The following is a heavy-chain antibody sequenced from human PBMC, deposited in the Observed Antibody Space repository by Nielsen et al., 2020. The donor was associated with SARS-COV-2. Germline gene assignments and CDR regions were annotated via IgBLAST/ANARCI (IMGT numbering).Heavy chain of an antibody. CDR3: ARDQEGYYGSGSYEGDDYYYYYGMDV. CDR2: IWNDGNHK. CDR1: GFTFKNYG. J-gene: IGHJ6*02. Sequence: GGSLRLSCAASGFTFKNYGMHWVRQAPGKGLEWVAVIWNDGNHKYYADSVKGRFTVSRDNPKSTLLLQMSSLRAEDTAVYYCARDQEGYYGSGSYEGDDYYYYYGMDVWGQGTTVTVSS. D-gene: IGHD3-10*01. V-gene: IGHV3-33*01.